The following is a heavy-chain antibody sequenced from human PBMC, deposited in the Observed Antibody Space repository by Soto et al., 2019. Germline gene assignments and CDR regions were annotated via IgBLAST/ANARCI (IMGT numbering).Heavy chain of an antibody. CDR1: GDSISTFY. CDR3: ARGRTVKNYADDSSDYFYFFDY. J-gene: IGHJ4*02. D-gene: IGHD3-22*01. Sequence: SETLSLTCTVSGDSISTFYWGWMRQSPGKELEWIGYVYYTGSTNYNPSLKSRVTISVDRSKNQFSLKLTSANAADTAVYYCARGRTVKNYADDSSDYFYFFDYWGQGTQVTVSS. CDR2: VYYTGST. V-gene: IGHV4-59*01.